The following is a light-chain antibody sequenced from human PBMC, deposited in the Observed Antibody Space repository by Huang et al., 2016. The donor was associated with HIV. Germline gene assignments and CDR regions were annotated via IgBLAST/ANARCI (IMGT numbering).Light chain of an antibody. V-gene: IGKV1-33*01. Sequence: DIQMTQPPSSLSASIGDRVTITCQASQDISNYLNWYQQKPGKAPKLLLYDATNSEAGVPSRVSGSGSGTDFTLTISRLQPEDFATYYCQQFDNVPYSFGQGTRLEIK. CDR2: DAT. J-gene: IGKJ2*03. CDR1: QDISNY. CDR3: QQFDNVPYS.